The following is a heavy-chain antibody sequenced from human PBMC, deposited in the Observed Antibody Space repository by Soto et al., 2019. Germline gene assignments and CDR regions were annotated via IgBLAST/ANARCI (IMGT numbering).Heavy chain of an antibody. CDR2: ISSSGDFT. D-gene: IGHD4-17*01. Sequence: ESGGGLVKPGGSLRLSCAASLFTFSRYSLDWVRQAPGKGLEWVSSISSSGDFTYYADPVKGRFTISRDNAKNSLHLQMNRLRAGDTAVYYCARGGPYRDRLAHWGQGTLVTVSS. CDR3: ARGGPYRDRLAH. CDR1: LFTFSRYS. V-gene: IGHV3-21*06. J-gene: IGHJ4*02.